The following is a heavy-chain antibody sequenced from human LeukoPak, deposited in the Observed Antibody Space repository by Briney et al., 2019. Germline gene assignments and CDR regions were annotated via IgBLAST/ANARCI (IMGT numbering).Heavy chain of an antibody. V-gene: IGHV1-8*03. J-gene: IGHJ6*03. CDR3: ARAPGEHSYAKGFYYFYYYMDV. Sequence: ASVKVSCKASGYTFTSYGINWVRQATGQGLEWMGWVNPNSGDTGYAQKFEGRVNITRNTSISTAYMELSSLRSEDTAVYYCARAPGEHSYAKGFYYFYYYMDVWGKGTTVTVSS. D-gene: IGHD3-16*01. CDR2: VNPNSGDT. CDR1: GYTFTSYG.